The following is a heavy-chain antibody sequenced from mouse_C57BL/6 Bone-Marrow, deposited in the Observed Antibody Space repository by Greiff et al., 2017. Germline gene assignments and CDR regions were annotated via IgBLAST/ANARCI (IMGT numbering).Heavy chain of an antibody. CDR2: ISSGGSYT. V-gene: IGHV5-6*01. J-gene: IGHJ2*01. CDR1: GFTFSSYG. Sequence: EVKLQESGGDLVKPGGSLKLSCAASGFTFSSYGMSWVRQTPDKRLEWVATISSGGSYTYYPDSVKGRFTISRDNAKNTLYLQMSSLKSEDTAMYYCASLYYYGSSFVRDYFDYWGQGTTLTVSS. CDR3: ASLYYYGSSFVRDYFDY. D-gene: IGHD1-1*01.